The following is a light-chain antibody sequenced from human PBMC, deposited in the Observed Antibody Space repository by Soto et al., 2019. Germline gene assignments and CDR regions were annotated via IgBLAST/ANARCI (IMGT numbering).Light chain of an antibody. CDR2: EVS. CDR1: SSNVGAYNY. CDR3: SSYAGSNNMD. Sequence: QSALTQPPSASGSPGQSVTVSCAGTSSNVGAYNYVSWYQQHPGKAPRVIIYEVSKRPSGVPDRFSGSKSGNTASLTVSGLQAEDEADYYCSSYAGSNNMDFGTGTKLTVL. J-gene: IGLJ1*01. V-gene: IGLV2-8*01.